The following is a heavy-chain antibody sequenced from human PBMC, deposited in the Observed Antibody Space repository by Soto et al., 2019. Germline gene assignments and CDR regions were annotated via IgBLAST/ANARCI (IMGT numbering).Heavy chain of an antibody. CDR1: GFTFSSYA. CDR3: ARSTPDPIFGVVIIPDYYYGMDV. V-gene: IGHV3-23*01. CDR2: ISGSGGST. Sequence: GGSLRLSCAVSGFTFSSYAMSWVRQAPGKGLEWVSAISGSGGSTYYADSVKGRFTISRDNSKNTLYLQMNSLRAEDTAVYYCARSTPDPIFGVVIIPDYYYGMDVWGQGTTVTVSS. D-gene: IGHD3-3*02. J-gene: IGHJ6*02.